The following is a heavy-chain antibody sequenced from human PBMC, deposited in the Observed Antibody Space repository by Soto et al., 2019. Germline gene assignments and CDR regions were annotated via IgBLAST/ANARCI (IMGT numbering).Heavy chain of an antibody. CDR2: IYYSGST. D-gene: IGHD3-10*01. CDR1: GGSISSGGYY. V-gene: IGHV4-31*03. J-gene: IGHJ4*02. CDR3: ARDGGYGSGSYRFDY. Sequence: QVQLQESGPGLVKPSQTLSLTCTVSGGSISSGGYYWSWIRQHPGKGLEWIGYIYYSGSTSYNPSLKSRVTISIDTSKIQFSLKLSSVSAADTAVYYCARDGGYGSGSYRFDYWGQGTLVTVSS.